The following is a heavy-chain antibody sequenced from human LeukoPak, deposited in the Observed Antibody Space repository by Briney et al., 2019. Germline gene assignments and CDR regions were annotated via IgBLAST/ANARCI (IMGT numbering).Heavy chain of an antibody. CDR1: GYTFTSYG. J-gene: IGHJ4*02. V-gene: IGHV1-18*01. CDR3: ARGPGIAVAGIPHFDY. D-gene: IGHD6-19*01. Sequence: ASVKVSCKASGYTFTSYGISWVRQASGQGLEWMGWISAYNGNTNYAQKLQGRVTMTTDTSTSTAYMELRSLRSDDTAVYYCARGPGIAVAGIPHFDYWGQGTLVTVSS. CDR2: ISAYNGNT.